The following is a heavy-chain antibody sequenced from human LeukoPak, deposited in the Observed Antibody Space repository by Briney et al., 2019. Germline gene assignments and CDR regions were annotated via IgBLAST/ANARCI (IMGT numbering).Heavy chain of an antibody. CDR1: GFTFDDYA. Sequence: PGGSLRLSRAASGFTFDDYAMHWVRQAPGKGLEWVSLISWDGGSTYYADSVKGRFTISRDNSKNSLYLQMNSLRAEDTALYYCAKGGYSYGHEDYFDYWGQGTLVTVSS. J-gene: IGHJ4*02. CDR3: AKGGYSYGHEDYFDY. V-gene: IGHV3-43D*04. D-gene: IGHD5-18*01. CDR2: ISWDGGST.